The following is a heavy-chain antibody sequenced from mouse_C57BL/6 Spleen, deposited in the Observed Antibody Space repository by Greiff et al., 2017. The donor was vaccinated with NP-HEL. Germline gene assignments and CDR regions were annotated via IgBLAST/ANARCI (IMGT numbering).Heavy chain of an antibody. CDR1: GYTFTDYY. D-gene: IGHD2-1*01. Sequence: EVQLQQSGPELVKPGASVKISCKASGYTFTDYYMNWVKQSHGKSLEWIGDINPNNGGTSYNQKFKGKATLTVDKSSSTAYMEIRSLTSEDSAVYYCARLKVTIMGYAMDYWGQGTSVTVSS. V-gene: IGHV1-26*01. J-gene: IGHJ4*01. CDR3: ARLKVTIMGYAMDY. CDR2: INPNNGGT.